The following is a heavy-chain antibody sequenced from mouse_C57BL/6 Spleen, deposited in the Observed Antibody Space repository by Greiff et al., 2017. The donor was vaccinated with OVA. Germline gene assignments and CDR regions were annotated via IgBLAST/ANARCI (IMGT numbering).Heavy chain of an antibody. Sequence: EVQLVESGGGLVKPGGSLKLSCAASGFTFSSYTMSWVRQTPEKRLEWVATISGGGGNTYYPDSVKGRFTISRDNAKNTLYLQMSSLRSEDTALYYGARTITTVVAEGAMDYWGQGTSVTVSS. D-gene: IGHD1-1*01. V-gene: IGHV5-9*01. CDR2: ISGGGGNT. CDR3: ARTITTVVAEGAMDY. CDR1: GFTFSSYT. J-gene: IGHJ4*01.